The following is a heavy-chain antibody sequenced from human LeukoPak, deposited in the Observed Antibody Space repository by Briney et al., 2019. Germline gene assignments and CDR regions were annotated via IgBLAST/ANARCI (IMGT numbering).Heavy chain of an antibody. V-gene: IGHV3-15*01. CDR1: GFTFSSYW. CDR3: VKDWGVLPDYSADGFDI. CDR2: IKSKTDGGTT. Sequence: GGSLRLSCAASGFTFSSYWMSWVRQAPRKGLEWVGRIKSKTDGGTTDYAAPVKGRFTISRDDSKNTLYLQMNILRVEDTAVYYCVKDWGVLPDYSADGFDIWGPGTVVTVSS. J-gene: IGHJ3*02. D-gene: IGHD4-11*01.